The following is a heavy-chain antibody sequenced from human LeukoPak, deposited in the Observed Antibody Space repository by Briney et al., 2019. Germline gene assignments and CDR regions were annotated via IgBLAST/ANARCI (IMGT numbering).Heavy chain of an antibody. D-gene: IGHD3-10*01. Sequence: SETLSLTCTVSGGSISSCYWSWIRQPAGKGLEWIGRIYTSGSTNYNPSLKSRVTMSVDTSKNQFSLKLSSVTAADTAVYYCARGGRAPRYYYYMDVWGKGTTVTVSS. CDR2: IYTSGST. J-gene: IGHJ6*03. CDR1: GGSISSCY. CDR3: ARGGRAPRYYYYMDV. V-gene: IGHV4-4*07.